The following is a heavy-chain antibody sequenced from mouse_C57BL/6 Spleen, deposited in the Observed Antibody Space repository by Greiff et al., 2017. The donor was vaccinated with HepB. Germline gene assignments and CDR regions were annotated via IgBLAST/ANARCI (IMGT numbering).Heavy chain of an antibody. D-gene: IGHD2-4*01. V-gene: IGHV14-3*01. CDR2: IDPANGNT. Sequence: EVQRVESVAELVRPGASVKLSCTASGFNIKNTYMHWVKQRPEQGLEWIGRIDPANGNTKYAPKFQGKATITADTSSNTAYLQLSSLTSEDTAIYYCARLLRLPSYHAMDYWGQGTSVTVSS. J-gene: IGHJ4*01. CDR1: GFNIKNTY. CDR3: ARLLRLPSYHAMDY.